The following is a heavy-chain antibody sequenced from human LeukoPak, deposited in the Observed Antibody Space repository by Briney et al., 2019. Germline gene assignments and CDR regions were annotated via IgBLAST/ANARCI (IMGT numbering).Heavy chain of an antibody. D-gene: IGHD3-22*01. CDR2: ISASTSSI. CDR3: AASSASGNYAYYFDY. CDR1: GFSFSSRN. J-gene: IGHJ4*02. V-gene: IGHV3-48*04. Sequence: GGSLRLSCAASGFSFSSRNMNWVRQAPGKGLEWVSYISASTSSIYYADSVKGRFTISRDIGKNSLYLQMNSLRAEDTAVYYCAASSASGNYAYYFDYWGQGTLVTVSS.